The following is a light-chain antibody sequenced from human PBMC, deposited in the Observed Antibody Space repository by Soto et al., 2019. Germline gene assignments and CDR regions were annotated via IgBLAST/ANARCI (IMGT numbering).Light chain of an antibody. CDR2: EVS. CDR3: SSYTSSSIDYV. CDR1: SSDVGGYNY. J-gene: IGLJ1*01. Sequence: QSALTQPASVSGSPGQSITISCTGTSSDVGGYNYVSWYQQHPGKAPKLMIYEVSNGPSGVSNRFYGSKSGNTASLTISGLQAEDEDDYYCSSYTSSSIDYVFGTGTKLTAL. V-gene: IGLV2-14*01.